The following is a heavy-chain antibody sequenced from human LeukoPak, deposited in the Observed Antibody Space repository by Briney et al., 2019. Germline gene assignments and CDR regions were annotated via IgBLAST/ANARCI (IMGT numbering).Heavy chain of an antibody. Sequence: GGSLRLSCAASGFTFSNAWMSWVRQAPGKGLEWVGRIKSKSDGGTTDYAAPVKGRFTISRDDSKNTLYLQMNSLKTEDTAVYYCPTADLGEYYYDSSGYPWGQGTLVTVSS. CDR3: PTADLGEYYYDSSGYP. CDR2: IKSKSDGGTT. CDR1: GFTFSNAW. V-gene: IGHV3-15*01. J-gene: IGHJ4*02. D-gene: IGHD3-22*01.